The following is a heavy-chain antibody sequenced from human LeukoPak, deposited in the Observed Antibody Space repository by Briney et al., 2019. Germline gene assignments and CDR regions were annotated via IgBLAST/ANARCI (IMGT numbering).Heavy chain of an antibody. CDR2: ISYDGSNK. CDR3: ARGLSETSSGWYYFDY. V-gene: IGHV3-30*03. Sequence: GGSLRLSCAASEFTFSNGMHWVRQAPGKGLEWVAVISYDGSNKYYADSVEGRFTISRDNAKNSLYLQMNSLRAEDTAVYYCARGLSETSSGWYYFDYWGQGTLVTVSS. J-gene: IGHJ4*02. D-gene: IGHD6-19*01. CDR1: EFTFSNG.